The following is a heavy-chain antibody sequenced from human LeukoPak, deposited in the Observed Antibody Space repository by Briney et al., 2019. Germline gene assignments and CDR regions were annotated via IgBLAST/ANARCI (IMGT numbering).Heavy chain of an antibody. J-gene: IGHJ3*02. CDR1: GGSISSGSYY. Sequence: SETLSLTCTVSGGSISSGSYYWSWIRQPAGKGLEWIGRIYTSGSTNYNPSLKSRVTISVDTPKNQFSLKLSSVTAADTAVYYCARSLFPAFDIWGQGTMVTVSS. V-gene: IGHV4-61*02. D-gene: IGHD2-21*01. CDR2: IYTSGST. CDR3: ARSLFPAFDI.